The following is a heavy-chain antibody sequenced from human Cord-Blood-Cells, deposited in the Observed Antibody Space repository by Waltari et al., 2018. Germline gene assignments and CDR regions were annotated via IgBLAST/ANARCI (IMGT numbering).Heavy chain of an antibody. J-gene: IGHJ4*02. CDR2: ISGRGGST. V-gene: IGHV3-23*01. CDR3: AKLLNGGVDY. D-gene: IGHD3-16*01. CDR1: GFTFSSYA. Sequence: EVQLLESGGGLVQPGGSLRLSCAASGFTFSSYAMSWVSQAPGKGLGWVSAISGRGGSTYYADSVKGRFTISRGNAKNTLYLQMNSLRAEDTAVYYCAKLLNGGVDYWGQGTLVTVSS.